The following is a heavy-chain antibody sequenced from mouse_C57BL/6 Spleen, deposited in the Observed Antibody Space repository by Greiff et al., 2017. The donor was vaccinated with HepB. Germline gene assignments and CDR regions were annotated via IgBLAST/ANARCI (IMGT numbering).Heavy chain of an antibody. V-gene: IGHV1-47*01. CDR1: GYTFTTYP. D-gene: IGHD1-1*01. CDR2: FHPYNDDT. J-gene: IGHJ4*01. CDR3: AMRDYGSSPYYAMDY. Sequence: VKLQESGAELVKPGASVKMSCKASGYTFTTYPIEWMKQNHGKSLEWIGNFHPYNDDTKYNEKFKGKATLTVEKSSSTVYLELSRLTSDDSAVYYCAMRDYGSSPYYAMDYWGQGTSVTVSS.